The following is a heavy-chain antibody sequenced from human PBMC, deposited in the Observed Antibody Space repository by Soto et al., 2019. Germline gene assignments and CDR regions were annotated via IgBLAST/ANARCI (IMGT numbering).Heavy chain of an antibody. D-gene: IGHD4-4*01. Sequence: QVQLVQSGAEVKKPGASVKVSCKASGYTFTGYYMHWVRQAPGQGLEWMGWINPNSGGTNYAQKFQGWVTMTSDTSISTAYMELSRLRSDDTAVYYCARDLTVTPPSYGMDVWGQGTTVTVSS. CDR1: GYTFTGYY. V-gene: IGHV1-2*04. J-gene: IGHJ6*02. CDR2: INPNSGGT. CDR3: ARDLTVTPPSYGMDV.